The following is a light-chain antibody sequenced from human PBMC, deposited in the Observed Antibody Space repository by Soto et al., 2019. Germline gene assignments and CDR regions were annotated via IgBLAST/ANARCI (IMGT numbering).Light chain of an antibody. J-gene: IGKJ4*01. CDR2: GAS. Sequence: EIVMTQSPATLSVSPGEAATLSCRASQSVSSSLAWYQQTPGRAPRLLIYGASTRATGIPTRFSGSGSGTEFTLTISSLQSEDFAVYYCQQYNNWPPLIFGGGTKVDIK. CDR1: QSVSSS. CDR3: QQYNNWPPLI. V-gene: IGKV3-15*01.